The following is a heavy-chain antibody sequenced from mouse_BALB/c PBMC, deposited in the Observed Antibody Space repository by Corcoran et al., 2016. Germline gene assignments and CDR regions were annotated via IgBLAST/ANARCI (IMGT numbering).Heavy chain of an antibody. CDR2: INTYTGEP. CDR1: GYTFTNYG. D-gene: IGHD1-1*01. CDR3: AITTEVADYYVMDY. J-gene: IGHJ4*01. Sequence: QIQLVQSGPELKKPGETVKISCKASGYTFTNYGMNWVKQAPGKGLKWMGWINTYTGEPTYADDFKGRFAFSLETSASTAYLQINNLKNEDTATYFGAITTEVADYYVMDYWGQGTSVTVSS. V-gene: IGHV9-3-1*01.